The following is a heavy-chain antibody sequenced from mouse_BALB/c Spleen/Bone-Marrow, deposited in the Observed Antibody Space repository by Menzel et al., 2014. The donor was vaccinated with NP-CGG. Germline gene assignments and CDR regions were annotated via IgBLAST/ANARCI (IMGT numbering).Heavy chain of an antibody. D-gene: IGHD2-13*01. CDR1: GYTFTSYS. V-gene: IGHV1-5*01. Sequence: EVQLQQSGTVLARPGASVKMSCKASGYTFTSYSMHWVKQRPGQGLEWIGAIYPGNSDTSYNQKFKGKAKLTAVTSTSAAFMELHSLTNEDSAVDYCAVPYGDYVGYCAMDYWGQGTSVTVSS. CDR3: AVPYGDYVGYCAMDY. J-gene: IGHJ4*01. CDR2: IYPGNSDT.